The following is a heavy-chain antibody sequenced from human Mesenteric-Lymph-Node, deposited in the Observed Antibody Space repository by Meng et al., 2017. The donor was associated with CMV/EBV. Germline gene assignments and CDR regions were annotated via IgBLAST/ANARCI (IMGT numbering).Heavy chain of an antibody. CDR2: ISNSDSTV. V-gene: IGHV3-11*01. D-gene: IGHD6-13*01. J-gene: IGHJ4*02. CDR1: GFTFSDYY. Sequence: CAGYGFTFSDYYTSWIRQAPGKGLEWVSYISNSDSTVFYADSVKGRFTTSRDNAKNSLYLQMNSLRAEDTAVYYCARDSDSSSWGYWGQGTLVTVSS. CDR3: ARDSDSSSWGY.